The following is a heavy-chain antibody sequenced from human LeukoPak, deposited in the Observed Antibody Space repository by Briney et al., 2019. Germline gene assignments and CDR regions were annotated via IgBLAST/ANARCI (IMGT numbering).Heavy chain of an antibody. V-gene: IGHV4-39*07. CDR3: ARDGATGTSAFDI. Sequence: ASETLSLTCTVSGGSISSSGYYWGWIRQPPGKGLEWIGSIYYSGSTYYNPSLKSRVTKSVDTSKNEFSLKLSSVTAADTAVYYCARDGATGTSAFDIWGQGTMVTVSS. CDR1: GGSISSSGYY. CDR2: IYYSGST. D-gene: IGHD1-14*01. J-gene: IGHJ3*02.